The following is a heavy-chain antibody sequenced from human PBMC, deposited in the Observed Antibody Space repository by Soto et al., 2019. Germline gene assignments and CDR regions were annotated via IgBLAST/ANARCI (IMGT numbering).Heavy chain of an antibody. CDR3: AREHGYYDFWSGYLLYYYGMDV. V-gene: IGHV4-34*01. CDR2: INHSGST. Sequence: SETLSLTCAVYGGSFSGYYWSWIRQPPGKGLERIGEINHSGSTNYNPSLKSRVTISVDTSKNQFSLKLSSVTAADTAVYYCAREHGYYDFWSGYLLYYYGMDVWGQGTTVTVSS. CDR1: GGSFSGYY. D-gene: IGHD3-3*01. J-gene: IGHJ6*02.